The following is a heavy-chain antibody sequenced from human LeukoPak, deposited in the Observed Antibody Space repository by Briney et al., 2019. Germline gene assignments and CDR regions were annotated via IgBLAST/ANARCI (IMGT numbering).Heavy chain of an antibody. CDR3: ARDGTYSSGWYSTDAFDI. J-gene: IGHJ3*02. Sequence: GGSLRLSCAASGFTFRFYTMSWVRQAPGKGLEWVSSISSSSNYIYYADSVKGRFTISRDNAKNSLYLQMNSLRAEDTAVYYCARDGTYSSGWYSTDAFDIWGQGTMVTVSS. CDR2: ISSSSNYI. CDR1: GFTFRFYT. V-gene: IGHV3-21*01. D-gene: IGHD6-19*01.